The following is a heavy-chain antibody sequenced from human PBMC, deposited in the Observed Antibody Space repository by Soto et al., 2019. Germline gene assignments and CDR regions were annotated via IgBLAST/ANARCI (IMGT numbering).Heavy chain of an antibody. Sequence: GSLRLSCAASGFSFASYALSWVLQAPGKWLEWVSTISGSDGKTYYADSVKGRFSISRDTSKTTLYLQMNSLRVEDTAVYYCATWSFLDYWGQGTRVTVSS. V-gene: IGHV3-23*01. CDR1: GFSFASYA. J-gene: IGHJ4*02. CDR2: ISGSDGKT. CDR3: ATWSFLDY. D-gene: IGHD1-26*01.